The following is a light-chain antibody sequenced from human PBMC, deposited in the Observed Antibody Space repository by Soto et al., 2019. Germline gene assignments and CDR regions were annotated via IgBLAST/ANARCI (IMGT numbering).Light chain of an antibody. V-gene: IGKV3-20*01. Sequence: EIVLTQSPGTLSSSPGDRATLSCRAGQSVDNRFLAWYQQKPGQAPRLLIYGTSTMATGIPDRFTGSASGTEFSLAITSLEREDFVVYYCQRYDGSPFYTFGQGTKVEIK. J-gene: IGKJ2*01. CDR3: QRYDGSPFYT. CDR1: QSVDNRF. CDR2: GTS.